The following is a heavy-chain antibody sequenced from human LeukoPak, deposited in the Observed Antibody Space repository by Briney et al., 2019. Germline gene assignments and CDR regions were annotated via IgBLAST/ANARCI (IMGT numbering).Heavy chain of an antibody. CDR2: ISFDGNDK. J-gene: IGHJ4*02. V-gene: IGHV3-30*03. CDR3: ARVYGSEIDY. CDR1: GFGFGSYT. D-gene: IGHD3-10*01. Sequence: PGGSLRLSCAASGFGFGSYTYWVRQAPGKGLEWVTLISFDGNDKKYADSVKGRFTVSRDNSRNTLFLQMNSLRPEDTAVYYCARVYGSEIDYWGQGTLVTVSS.